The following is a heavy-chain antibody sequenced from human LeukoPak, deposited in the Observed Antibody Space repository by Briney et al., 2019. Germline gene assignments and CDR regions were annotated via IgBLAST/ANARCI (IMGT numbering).Heavy chain of an antibody. D-gene: IGHD2-21*01. Sequence: HPGGSLRLSCAASGFTFSSYWMSWVRQAPGKGLEWVANIKQDGSEKGYVDSVKGRFTISRDTAKNSLYLQMNNLRAEDTAVYSCARIKSQGVVVPLLRSTYYFDYWGQGTLVTVSS. V-gene: IGHV3-7*01. CDR1: GFTFSSYW. CDR3: ARIKSQGVVVPLLRSTYYFDY. J-gene: IGHJ4*02. CDR2: IKQDGSEK.